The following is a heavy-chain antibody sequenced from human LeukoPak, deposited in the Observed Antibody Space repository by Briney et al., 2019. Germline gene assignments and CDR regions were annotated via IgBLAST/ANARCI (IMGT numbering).Heavy chain of an antibody. Sequence: GGSLRLSCAASGFTFRGYDMSWVRQAPGKGLEWVSAISGNGDSTYYVDSVKGRFTISRDNSKNTLYLQMNSLRAEDTAVYYCALYCSGGSCYSMGGAFDIWGQGTAVTVSS. CDR1: GFTFRGYD. D-gene: IGHD2-15*01. J-gene: IGHJ3*02. V-gene: IGHV3-23*01. CDR3: ALYCSGGSCYSMGGAFDI. CDR2: ISGNGDST.